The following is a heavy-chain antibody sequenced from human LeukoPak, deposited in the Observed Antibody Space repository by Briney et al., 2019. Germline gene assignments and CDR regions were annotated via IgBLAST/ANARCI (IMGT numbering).Heavy chain of an antibody. CDR2: IYYSGST. Sequence: SETLSLTCTVSGGSISSSSYYWGWIRQPPGKGLEWIGSIYYSGSTYYNPSLKSRVTISVDTSKNQFSLKLSSVTAADTAVYYCARRGQQLDFDYRGQGTLVTVSS. V-gene: IGHV4-39*01. J-gene: IGHJ4*02. D-gene: IGHD6-13*01. CDR1: GGSISSSSYY. CDR3: ARRGQQLDFDY.